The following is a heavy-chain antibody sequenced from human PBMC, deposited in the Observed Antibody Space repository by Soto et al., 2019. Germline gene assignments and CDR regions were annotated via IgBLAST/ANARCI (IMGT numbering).Heavy chain of an antibody. V-gene: IGHV1-69*13. Sequence: SVKVSCKASGDTFSSSAINWVRQAPGQGLEWMGGIIPMFGTANYAQKFKGRVTITAGESTSTVYMELSSLRSEDTAVYYCARVGPAHYYDSSGYYSPLDYWGQGTLVTVSS. J-gene: IGHJ4*02. D-gene: IGHD3-22*01. CDR2: IIPMFGTA. CDR3: ARVGPAHYYDSSGYYSPLDY. CDR1: GDTFSSSA.